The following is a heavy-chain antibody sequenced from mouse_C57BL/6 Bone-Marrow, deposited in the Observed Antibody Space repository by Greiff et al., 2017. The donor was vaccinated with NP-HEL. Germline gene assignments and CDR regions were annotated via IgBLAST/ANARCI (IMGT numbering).Heavy chain of an antibody. D-gene: IGHD2-4*01. CDR1: GYTFTSYW. J-gene: IGHJ3*01. CDR2: IHPNSGST. CDR3: ARGTTNDYDPPWFAY. V-gene: IGHV1-64*01. Sequence: QVQLKQPGAELVKPGASVKLSCKASGYTFTSYWMHWVKQRPGQGLEWIGMIHPNSGSTNYNEKFKSKATLTVDKSSSTAYMQLSSLTSEDSAVYYCARGTTNDYDPPWFAYWGQGTLVTVSA.